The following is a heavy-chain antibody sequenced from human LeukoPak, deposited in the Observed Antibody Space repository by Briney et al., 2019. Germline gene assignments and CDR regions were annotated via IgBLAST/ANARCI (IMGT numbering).Heavy chain of an antibody. J-gene: IGHJ6*02. CDR1: GGSISSGDYY. D-gene: IGHD1/OR15-1a*01. CDR2: IHYSGST. CDR3: ARGTRRMDV. V-gene: IGHV4-30-4*01. Sequence: SETLSLTCTVSGGSISSGDYYWSWIPQPPGKGLEWIGYIHYSGSTYYNPSLKSRVTISVDKSKNQFSLKLSSVTAADTAVYYCARGTRRMDVWGQGTTVTVSS.